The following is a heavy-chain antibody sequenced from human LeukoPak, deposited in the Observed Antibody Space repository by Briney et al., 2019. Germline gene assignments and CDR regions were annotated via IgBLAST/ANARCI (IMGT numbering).Heavy chain of an antibody. D-gene: IGHD6-19*01. CDR3: AKPRENSSGVGRYFDY. CDR1: GVTFSSYG. V-gene: IGHV3-23*01. Sequence: GGSLRLSCAASGVTFSSYGMHWVRQAPGKGLEWVSAISGSRSSTYYADSVKGRFTISRDNSKNTLYLQMNSLRAEDTAVYYCAKPRENSSGVGRYFDYWGQGTLVTVSS. J-gene: IGHJ4*02. CDR2: ISGSRSST.